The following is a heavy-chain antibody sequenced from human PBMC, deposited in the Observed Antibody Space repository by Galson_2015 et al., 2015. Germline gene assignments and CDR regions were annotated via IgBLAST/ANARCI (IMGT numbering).Heavy chain of an antibody. J-gene: IGHJ6*04. V-gene: IGHV3-74*03. Sequence: SLRLSCAASGFSFCGYWMHWVRQVPGKGLVWVSSISRDEATTMYADFVKGRITISRDSAKNTLYLQMNSLRAEDTAVYYCARGEAVADKLVDVWGKGTTVTVSS. CDR2: ISRDEATT. CDR1: GFSFCGYW. CDR3: ARGEAVADKLVDV. D-gene: IGHD6-19*01.